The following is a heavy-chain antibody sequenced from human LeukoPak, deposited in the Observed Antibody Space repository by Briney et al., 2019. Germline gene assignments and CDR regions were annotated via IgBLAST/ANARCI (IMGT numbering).Heavy chain of an antibody. J-gene: IGHJ6*04. CDR1: GGSISSGGYY. V-gene: IGHV4-31*03. D-gene: IGHD2-2*01. CDR2: IYNSGST. CDR3: ARGRGVVPAAIASYGMDV. Sequence: SQTLSLTCTVSGGSISSGGYYWSWIRQHPGKGLEWIGYIYNSGSTYYNPSLKSRVTISVDTSKNQFSLKLSSVIAADTAVYYCARGRGVVPAAIASYGMDVWGKGTTVTVSS.